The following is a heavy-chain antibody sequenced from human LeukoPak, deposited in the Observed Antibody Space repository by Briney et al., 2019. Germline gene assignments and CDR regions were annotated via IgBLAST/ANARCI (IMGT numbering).Heavy chain of an antibody. D-gene: IGHD6-19*01. Sequence: VASVKVSCKASGYTFTSYAMHWVRQAPGQRLEWMGWINAGNGNTKYSQKFQGRVTITGDTSASTAYMELSSLRSEDTAVYYCAREWSSGWYSPYYFDYWGQGTLVTVSS. CDR3: AREWSSGWYSPYYFDY. CDR2: INAGNGNT. CDR1: GYTFTSYA. J-gene: IGHJ4*02. V-gene: IGHV1-3*01.